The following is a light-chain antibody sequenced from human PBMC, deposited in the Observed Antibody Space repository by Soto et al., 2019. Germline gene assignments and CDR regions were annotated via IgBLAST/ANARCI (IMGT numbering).Light chain of an antibody. Sequence: DLEMTQSPSSLSASVGDRVTITCRTSQNIRSYLNWYQQRPGKAPKLLIYATSSLQSGVPSRFSGSGSGTDFTLTISSLEPEDFAVYYCQQRSNWPPSITFGQGTRLEN. CDR1: QNIRSY. CDR2: ATS. V-gene: IGKV1-39*01. CDR3: QQRSNWPPSIT. J-gene: IGKJ5*01.